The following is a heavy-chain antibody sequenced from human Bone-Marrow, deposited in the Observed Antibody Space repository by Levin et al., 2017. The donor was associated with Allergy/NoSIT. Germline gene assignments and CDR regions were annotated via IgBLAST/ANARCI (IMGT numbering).Heavy chain of an antibody. D-gene: IGHD7-27*01. CDR1: GFTFSNYW. J-gene: IGHJ5*02. V-gene: IGHV3-74*01. CDR2: IKPYGTGA. CDR3: TNGLTGEAS. Sequence: GESLKISCAASGFTFSNYWMHWVRQVPGKGLMFVSIIKPYGTGANYADSVKGRFTISRDNNKNTLFLQMNNLRAEDTAVYYCTNGLTGEASWGRGTLITVSS.